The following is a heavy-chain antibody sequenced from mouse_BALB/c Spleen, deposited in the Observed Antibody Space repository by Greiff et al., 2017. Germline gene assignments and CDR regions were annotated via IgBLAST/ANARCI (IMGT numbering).Heavy chain of an antibody. CDR1: GYTFTSYW. CDR2: INPSTGYT. V-gene: IGHV1-7*01. D-gene: IGHD1-1*01. J-gene: IGHJ4*01. CDR3: ARYYYGRGYYAMDY. Sequence: VQLQQSGAELAKPGASVKMSCKASGYTFTSYWMHWVKQRPGQGLEWIGYINPSTGYTEYNQKFKDKATLTADKSSSTAYMQLSSLTSEDSAVYYCARYYYGRGYYAMDYWGQGTSVTVSS.